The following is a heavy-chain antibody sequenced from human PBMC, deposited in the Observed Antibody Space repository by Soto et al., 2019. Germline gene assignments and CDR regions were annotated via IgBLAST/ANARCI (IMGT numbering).Heavy chain of an antibody. Sequence: GASVKVSCKASGGTFSSYAVSWVRQAPGQGLEWIGGIIPILGTANHAQKFQGRVTITADESTSTAYMELSSLRSEDTAVYYCAGVLGPSTLVIWGQGTMVTVSS. CDR1: GGTFSSYA. CDR3: AGVLGPSTLVI. V-gene: IGHV1-69*13. CDR2: IIPILGTA. J-gene: IGHJ3*02. D-gene: IGHD3-16*01.